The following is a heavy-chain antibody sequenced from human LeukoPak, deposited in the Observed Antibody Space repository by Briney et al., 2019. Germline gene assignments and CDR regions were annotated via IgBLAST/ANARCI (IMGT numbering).Heavy chain of an antibody. CDR2: INHSGST. V-gene: IGHV4-34*01. CDR1: GGSFSGYY. CDR3: ARGYSGYDPFDY. Sequence: PSETLSLICVVYGGSFSGYYWSWVRQPPGKGLEWIGEINHSGSTNYNPSLKSRVTISVDTSKNQFSLKLSSVTAADAAVYYCARGYSGYDPFDYWGQGTLVTVSS. D-gene: IGHD5-12*01. J-gene: IGHJ4*02.